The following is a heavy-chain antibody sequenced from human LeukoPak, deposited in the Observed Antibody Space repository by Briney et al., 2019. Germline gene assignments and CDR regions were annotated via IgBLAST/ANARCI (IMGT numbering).Heavy chain of an antibody. CDR3: ARVWDSRGLYYFEY. V-gene: IGHV4-38-2*02. CDR2: IYHSGST. D-gene: IGHD3-22*01. CDR1: GYSISSGYY. Sequence: SETLSLTCTVSGYSISSGYYWGWIRQPPGKGLEWIGTIYHSGSTYYNPSLKSRVTISVDTSKNQFSLKLSSVTAADTAVYYCARVWDSRGLYYFEYWGQGTLVTVSS. J-gene: IGHJ4*02.